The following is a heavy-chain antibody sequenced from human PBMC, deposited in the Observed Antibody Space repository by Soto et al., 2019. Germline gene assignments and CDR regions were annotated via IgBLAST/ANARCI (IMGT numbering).Heavy chain of an antibody. CDR2: INPTSGGT. CDR1: GYTFPGNY. CDR3: ARGYCSSSGCSHYFDY. V-gene: IGHV1-2*02. D-gene: IGHD2-2*01. Sequence: SVKVSCKASGYTFPGNYMHWVRQAPGQGLEWMALINPTSGGTNYAQKSQGRVTMTWDTSISTAYMELSRLRSDDTAIYYCARGYCSSSGCSHYFDYWGQGTLVTVSS. J-gene: IGHJ4*02.